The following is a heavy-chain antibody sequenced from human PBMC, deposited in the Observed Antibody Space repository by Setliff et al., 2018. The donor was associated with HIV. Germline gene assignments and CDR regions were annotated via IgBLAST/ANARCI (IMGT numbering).Heavy chain of an antibody. V-gene: IGHV4-34*01. J-gene: IGHJ4*02. CDR1: GTSFSDHY. CDR2: MNQSGTT. CDR3: VRWYYCISGACYRADY. Sequence: SETLSLTCSVYGTSFSDHYWSWVRQTPGKGLEWIGEMNQSGTTNYNPSLKSRVTMSIDTSERQFSLKLTSVTAADTAVYYCVRWYYCISGACYRADYWGQGTMVTVSS. D-gene: IGHD2-8*01.